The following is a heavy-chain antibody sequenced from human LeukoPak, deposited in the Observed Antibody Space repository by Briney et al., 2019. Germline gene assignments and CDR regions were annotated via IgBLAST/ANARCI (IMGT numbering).Heavy chain of an antibody. CDR2: IYYSGST. CDR1: GGSISSYY. Sequence: SETLSLTCTVSGGSISSYYWSWIRQPPGKGLEWIGYIYYSGSTNYNPSLKSRVTVSVDTSKNQFSLKLSSVTAADTAVYYCAKSTYYYETFVNAFDIWGQGTMVTVSS. CDR3: AKSTYYYETFVNAFDI. J-gene: IGHJ3*02. D-gene: IGHD3-22*01. V-gene: IGHV4-59*12.